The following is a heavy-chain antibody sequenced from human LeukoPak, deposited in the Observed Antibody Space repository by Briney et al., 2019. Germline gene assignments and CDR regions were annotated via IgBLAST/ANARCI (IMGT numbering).Heavy chain of an antibody. Sequence: PSETLSLTCAVSGYSISSSNWWGWIRQPPGKGLEWIGYIYYSGSTYYNPSLKSRVTMSVDTSKNQFSLKLSSVTAVDTAVYYCARHVLLWFGSRPGAFDYWGQGTLVTVSS. CDR1: GYSISSSNW. CDR3: ARHVLLWFGSRPGAFDY. V-gene: IGHV4-28*01. D-gene: IGHD3-10*01. CDR2: IYYSGST. J-gene: IGHJ4*02.